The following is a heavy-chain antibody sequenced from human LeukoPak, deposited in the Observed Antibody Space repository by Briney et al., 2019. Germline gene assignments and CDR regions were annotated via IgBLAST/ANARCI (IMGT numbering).Heavy chain of an antibody. D-gene: IGHD2-2*01. CDR2: ISGNAVGT. J-gene: IGHJ4*02. V-gene: IGHV3-23*01. CDR1: GFTFSSYA. Sequence: PGGSLRLSCAASGFTFSSYAMSWVRQAPGKGLEWVSSISGNAVGTYYADSVKGRFTISRDNSKNTLYLQMNSLRAEDMALCYCAKDRTSSSGRYFDYWGRGTLVTVSS. CDR3: AKDRTSSSGRYFDY.